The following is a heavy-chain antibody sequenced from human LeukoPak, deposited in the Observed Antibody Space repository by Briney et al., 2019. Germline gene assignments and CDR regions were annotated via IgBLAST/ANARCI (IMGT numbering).Heavy chain of an antibody. J-gene: IGHJ4*02. V-gene: IGHV4-39*01. CDR3: VRRKDFWSGLIGY. CDR1: GDSISSNSHY. Sequence: SETLSLTCAVSGDSISSNSHYWGWIRQPPGKGLEWIASIFYTGSAYYNPSLKSRATISVDTPKNQFSLKLGSVTAADTAVYYCVRRKDFWSGLIGYWGQGTLATVSS. D-gene: IGHD3-3*01. CDR2: IFYTGSA.